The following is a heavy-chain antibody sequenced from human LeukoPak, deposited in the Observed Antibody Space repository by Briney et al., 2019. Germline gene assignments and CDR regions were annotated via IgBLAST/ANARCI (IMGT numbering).Heavy chain of an antibody. CDR3: ATPLWFGDFGDAFDI. CDR2: IYHSGST. Sequence: SETLSLTCTVSGYSISSGYYWGWIRQPPGKGLEWIGSIYHSGSTYYNPSLKSRVTISVDTSKNQSSLKLSSVTAADTAVYYCATPLWFGDFGDAFDIWGQGTMVTVSS. CDR1: GYSISSGYY. V-gene: IGHV4-38-2*02. D-gene: IGHD3-10*01. J-gene: IGHJ3*02.